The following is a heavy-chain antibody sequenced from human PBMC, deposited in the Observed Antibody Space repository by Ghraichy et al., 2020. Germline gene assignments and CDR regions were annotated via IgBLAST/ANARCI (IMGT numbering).Heavy chain of an antibody. CDR2: IYQSGST. V-gene: IGHV4-4*02. CDR3: ARARDNYYYYGIDV. CDR1: GDSISSYNW. J-gene: IGHJ6*02. Sequence: SETLSLTCAVSGDSISSYNWCCFLRQPPGKRVEWIGVIYQSGSTNYKPSLKRRVTISIDKSKNQFSLKLSCVTAADTAVYYCARARDNYYYYGIDVCGHGATVTVAS. D-gene: IGHD2-15*01.